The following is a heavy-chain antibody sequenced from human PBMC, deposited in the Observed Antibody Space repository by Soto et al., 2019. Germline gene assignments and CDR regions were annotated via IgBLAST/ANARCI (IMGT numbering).Heavy chain of an antibody. D-gene: IGHD5-12*01. CDR1: GFTFSSYG. V-gene: IGHV3-30*18. Sequence: PGGSLRLSCAASGFTFSSYGMHWVRQAPGKGLEWVAVISYDGSNKYYADSVKGRFTISRDNSKNTLYLQMNSLRAEDTAVYYCAKDALSGYSGYDPFDYWGQVTLVTVSS. CDR2: ISYDGSNK. J-gene: IGHJ4*02. CDR3: AKDALSGYSGYDPFDY.